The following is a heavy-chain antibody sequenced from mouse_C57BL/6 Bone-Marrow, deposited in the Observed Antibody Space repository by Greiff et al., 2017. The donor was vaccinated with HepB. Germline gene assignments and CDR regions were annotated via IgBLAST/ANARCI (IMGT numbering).Heavy chain of an antibody. J-gene: IGHJ2*01. Sequence: QVQLQQSGPELVKPGASVKISCKASGYSFTSYYIHWVKQRPGQGLEWIGWIYPGSGNTKYNEKFKGKATLTADTSSSTAYMQLSSLTSEYSAVYYCARPGPVYYFDYWGQGTTLTVSS. V-gene: IGHV1-66*01. CDR2: IYPGSGNT. CDR1: GYSFTSYY. CDR3: ARPGPVYYFDY.